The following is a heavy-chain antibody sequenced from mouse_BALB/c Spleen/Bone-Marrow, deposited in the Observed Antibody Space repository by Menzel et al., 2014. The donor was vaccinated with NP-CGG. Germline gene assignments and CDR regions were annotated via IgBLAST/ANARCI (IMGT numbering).Heavy chain of an antibody. V-gene: IGHV1-7*01. CDR1: GYTFTSYW. J-gene: IGHJ2*01. D-gene: IGHD4-1*01. CDR3: ARGVGRAFDY. Sequence: QVQLQQPGAELAKPGASVKMSCKASGYTFTSYWMHWVKQRPGQGQEWIGYINPSTGYTEYNQKFKDKATLTADKSSSTAYMQLSSLTSEDSAVYYCARGVGRAFDYWGQGTTLTVSS. CDR2: INPSTGYT.